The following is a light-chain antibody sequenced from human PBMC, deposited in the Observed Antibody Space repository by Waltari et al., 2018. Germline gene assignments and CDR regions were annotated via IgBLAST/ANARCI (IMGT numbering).Light chain of an antibody. CDR2: DAS. Sequence: EIVLTQSPATLSLSPGETATLSCRASQSVGTYLAWYQQKPGQAPRLLIYDASNRATVIPARFRGSGSGTDFTLTISSLEAEDFAVYYCQQRSSWTPHTFGPGARLEIK. J-gene: IGKJ2*01. V-gene: IGKV3-11*01. CDR1: QSVGTY. CDR3: QQRSSWTPHT.